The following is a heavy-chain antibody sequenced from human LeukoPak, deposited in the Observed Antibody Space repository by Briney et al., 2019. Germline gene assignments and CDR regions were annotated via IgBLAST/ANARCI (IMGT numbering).Heavy chain of an antibody. J-gene: IGHJ4*02. D-gene: IGHD3-10*01. V-gene: IGHV3-7*01. Sequence: GGSLRLSCAASGFTFSSSWMSWVRQAPGKGLEWVAHIKQDGSDKYYVDSVKGRFTISRDNAKNSLYPQMNSLRADDTAMYYCARHSSGSYYTYWGQGTLVTVSS. CDR3: ARHSSGSYYTY. CDR2: IKQDGSDK. CDR1: GFTFSSSW.